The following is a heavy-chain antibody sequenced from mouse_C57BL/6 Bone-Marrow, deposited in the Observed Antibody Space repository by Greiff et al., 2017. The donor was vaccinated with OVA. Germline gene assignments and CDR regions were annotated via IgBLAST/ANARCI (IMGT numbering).Heavy chain of an antibody. CDR1: GYTFTDYY. V-gene: IGHV1-26*01. CDR3: ARSLLWLRQAMDY. Sequence: EVQLQQSGPELVKPGASVKISCKASGYTFTDYYMNWVKQSHGKSLEWIGDINPNNGGTSYNQKFKGKATLTVDKSSSTAYMELRSLTSEDSAVYYCARSLLWLRQAMDYWGQGTSVTVSS. J-gene: IGHJ4*01. D-gene: IGHD2-2*01. CDR2: INPNNGGT.